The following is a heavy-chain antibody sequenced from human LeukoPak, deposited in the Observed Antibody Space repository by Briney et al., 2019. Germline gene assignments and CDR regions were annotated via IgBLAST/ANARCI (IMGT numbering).Heavy chain of an antibody. J-gene: IGHJ5*02. V-gene: IGHV4-31*03. Sequence: PSQTLSLTCTVSGGSISSGGYYWSWIRQHPGKGLEWIRYIYYSGSTYYNPSLKSRVTISVDTSKNQFSLKLSSVTAADTAVYYCAREVLETNWFDPWGQGTLVTVSS. CDR2: IYYSGST. D-gene: IGHD1-1*01. CDR3: AREVLETNWFDP. CDR1: GGSISSGGYY.